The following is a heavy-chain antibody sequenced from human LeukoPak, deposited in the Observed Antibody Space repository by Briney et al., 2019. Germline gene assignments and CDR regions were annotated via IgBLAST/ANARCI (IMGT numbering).Heavy chain of an antibody. V-gene: IGHV4-61*08. J-gene: IGHJ4*02. Sequence: SETLSLTCAVSGGSISSGGYYWSWIRQPPGKGLEWIGYIYYSGSTNYNPSLKSRVTISVDTSKNQFSLKLSSVTAADTAVYYCAREDTAMANFDYWGQGTLVTVSS. D-gene: IGHD5-18*01. CDR2: IYYSGST. CDR3: AREDTAMANFDY. CDR1: GGSISSGGYY.